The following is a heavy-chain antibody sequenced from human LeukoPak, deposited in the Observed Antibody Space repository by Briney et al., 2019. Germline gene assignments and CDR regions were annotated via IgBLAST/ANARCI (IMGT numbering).Heavy chain of an antibody. CDR3: ARATGGPRRGIDY. J-gene: IGHJ4*02. Sequence: GGSLRLSCAASGFTVSTNNMYSVRQALGKGLEWVSVIYSGGSTYYADSVKGRFTISRDDSKNTLYLQMNSLRGEDTAVYYCARATGGPRRGIDYWGQGTLVTVSS. CDR2: IYSGGST. V-gene: IGHV3-66*01. CDR1: GFTVSTNN. D-gene: IGHD2-15*01.